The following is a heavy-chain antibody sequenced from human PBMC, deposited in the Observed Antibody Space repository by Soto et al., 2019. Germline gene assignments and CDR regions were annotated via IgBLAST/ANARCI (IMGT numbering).Heavy chain of an antibody. V-gene: IGHV1-18*04. D-gene: IGHD3-22*01. CDR2: ISAYNGNT. CDR1: GYTFTSYG. Sequence: ASVKFSGKASGYTFTSYGISWLRQAPGQGLEWMGLISAYNGNTSYAQKLQGRVTMTTDTSTSTAYMELRSLRSDDTAVYYCARDGYYDGSGYYPFDYWGQGTLVTVSS. J-gene: IGHJ4*02. CDR3: ARDGYYDGSGYYPFDY.